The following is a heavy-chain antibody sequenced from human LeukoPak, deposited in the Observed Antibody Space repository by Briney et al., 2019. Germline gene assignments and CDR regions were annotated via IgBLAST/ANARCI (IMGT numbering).Heavy chain of an antibody. J-gene: IGHJ4*02. V-gene: IGHV4-34*01. D-gene: IGHD1-26*01. CDR2: INHSGST. Sequence: SETLSLTCAVYGGSFSGYYWSWIRQPPGKGLEWIGEINHSGSTNYNPSLKSRVTISVDTPKNQFSLKLSSVTAADTAVYYCARGGRSYLTYFDYWGQGTLVTVSS. CDR1: GGSFSGYY. CDR3: ARGGRSYLTYFDY.